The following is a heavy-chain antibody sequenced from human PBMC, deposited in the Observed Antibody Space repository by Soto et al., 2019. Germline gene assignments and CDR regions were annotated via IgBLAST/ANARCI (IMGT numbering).Heavy chain of an antibody. CDR3: ARGKGYYYDSSGYPFDY. Sequence: QVQLVRSGAEVKKPGSSVKVSCKASGGTFSSYAISWVRQAPGQGLEWMGGIIPIFGTANYAQKFQGRVTITADESTSTAYMELSSLRSEDTAVYYCARGKGYYYDSSGYPFDYWGQGTLVTVSS. CDR1: GGTFSSYA. J-gene: IGHJ4*02. D-gene: IGHD3-22*01. CDR2: IIPIFGTA. V-gene: IGHV1-69*01.